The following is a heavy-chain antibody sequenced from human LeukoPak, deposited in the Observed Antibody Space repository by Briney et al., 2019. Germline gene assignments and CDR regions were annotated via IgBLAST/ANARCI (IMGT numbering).Heavy chain of an antibody. CDR1: GFTFSSTT. J-gene: IGHJ4*02. CDR2: ISYDGSNK. V-gene: IGHV3-30*04. CDR3: ARAFGYGSGSYPFGD. Sequence: GGSLRLSCVASGFTFSSTTMGWVRQAPGKGLEWVAVISYDGSNKYYADSVKGRFTISRDNSKNTLYLQMNSLRAEDTAVYYCARAFGYGSGSYPFGDWGQGTLVTVSS. D-gene: IGHD3-10*01.